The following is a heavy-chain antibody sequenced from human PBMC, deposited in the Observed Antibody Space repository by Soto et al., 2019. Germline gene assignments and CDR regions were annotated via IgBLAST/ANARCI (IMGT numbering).Heavy chain of an antibody. D-gene: IGHD2-15*01. J-gene: IGHJ6*02. CDR2: ISAYNGNT. Sequence: ASVKVSCKASGYTFTSYGISWVRQAPGQGLEWMGWISAYNGNTNYAQKLQGRVTMTTDTSTSTAYMELRSLRSDDTAVYYCARYCSGDSCQGRYYYYGMDVWGQGTTVTVSS. CDR1: GYTFTSYG. V-gene: IGHV1-18*01. CDR3: ARYCSGDSCQGRYYYYGMDV.